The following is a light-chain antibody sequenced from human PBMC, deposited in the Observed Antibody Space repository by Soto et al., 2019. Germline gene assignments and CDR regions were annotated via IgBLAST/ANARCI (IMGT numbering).Light chain of an antibody. J-gene: IGLJ1*01. Sequence: SALTTPPAASGSPGRSVTISCTGTSSDIGVYNYVSWYQQHPGKAPKLMIYEVSKRPSGVPDRFSGSKSGNTASLTVSGLQAEDEADYYCSSYAGSNNLYVFGTGTKVTV. CDR1: SSDIGVYNY. V-gene: IGLV2-8*01. CDR2: EVS. CDR3: SSYAGSNNLYV.